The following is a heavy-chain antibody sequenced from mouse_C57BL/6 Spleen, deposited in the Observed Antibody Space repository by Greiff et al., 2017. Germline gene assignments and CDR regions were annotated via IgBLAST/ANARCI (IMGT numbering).Heavy chain of an antibody. D-gene: IGHD2-5*01. Sequence: QVQLQQSGPELVKPGASVKLSCKASGYTFTSYDINWVKQRPGQGLEWIGWIYPRDGSTKYNEKFKGKATLTVDTSSSTAYMELHRLTSEDSAGYCGTRRKSNYIYWYFDVGGTGPTVTVSS. CDR2: IYPRDGST. CDR3: TRRKSNYIYWYFDV. CDR1: GYTFTSYD. J-gene: IGHJ1*03. V-gene: IGHV1-85*01.